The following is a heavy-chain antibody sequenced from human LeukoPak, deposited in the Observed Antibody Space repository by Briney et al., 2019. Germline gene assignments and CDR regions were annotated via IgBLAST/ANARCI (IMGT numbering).Heavy chain of an antibody. J-gene: IGHJ4*02. V-gene: IGHV5-51*01. Sequence: GESLKISCQGSGYSFTTYWIGWVRQMPGKGLEWMGIIYPSDSDTRYSPSFQGQVTISADKSVSTAYLQWSSLQASDTAMYCCARHWELLPFYFFGHLGQGTLVTVSS. CDR2: IYPSDSDT. CDR3: ARHWELLPFYFFGH. D-gene: IGHD2/OR15-2a*01. CDR1: GYSFTTYW.